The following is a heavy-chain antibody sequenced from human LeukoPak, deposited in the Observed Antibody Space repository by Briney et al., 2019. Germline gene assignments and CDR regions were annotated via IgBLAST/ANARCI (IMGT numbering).Heavy chain of an antibody. J-gene: IGHJ4*02. V-gene: IGHV1-46*01. CDR2: INPSGGST. CDR3: ARVRYDFWSGYYNHPFDY. Sequence: ASVKVSCKASGYTFTSYGISWVRQAPGQGLEWMGIINPSGGSTSYAQKFQGRVTMTRDTSISTAYMELSRLRSDDTAVYYCARVRYDFWSGYYNHPFDYWGQGTLVTVSS. CDR1: GYTFTSYG. D-gene: IGHD3-3*01.